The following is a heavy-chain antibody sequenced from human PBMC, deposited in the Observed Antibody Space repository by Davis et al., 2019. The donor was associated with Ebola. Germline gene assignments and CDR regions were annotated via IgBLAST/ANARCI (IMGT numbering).Heavy chain of an antibody. D-gene: IGHD3-10*01. J-gene: IGHJ3*01. CDR2: ISYDGSNK. CDR3: AKPARGG. CDR1: GFTFSSYG. V-gene: IGHV3-30*18. Sequence: GESLKISCAASGFTFSSYGMHWVRQAPGKGLEWVAVISYDGSNKYYADSVKGRFTISRDNSKNTLYLQMDSLRAEDTAVYYCAKPARGGWGQGTMVTVSS.